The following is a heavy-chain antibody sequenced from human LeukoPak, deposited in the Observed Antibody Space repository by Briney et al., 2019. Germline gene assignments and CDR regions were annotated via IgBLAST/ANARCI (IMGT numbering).Heavy chain of an antibody. CDR1: GFTFSNYW. Sequence: GGSLRLSCAASGFTFSNYWMSWVRQAPGKGLEWVANIKQDRSEKYYVDSVKGRFTISRDNAKNSLYLQMNSLRAENTAVYYCARSGNYYDSSGYYYAAFDIWGQGTMVTVSS. D-gene: IGHD3-22*01. CDR2: IKQDRSEK. CDR3: ARSGNYYDSSGYYYAAFDI. V-gene: IGHV3-7*01. J-gene: IGHJ3*02.